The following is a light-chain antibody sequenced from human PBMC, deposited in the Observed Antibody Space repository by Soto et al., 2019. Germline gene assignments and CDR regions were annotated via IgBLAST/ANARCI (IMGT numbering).Light chain of an antibody. CDR3: QAWDSRTVI. CDR1: KLGDKY. V-gene: IGLV3-1*01. CDR2: KDS. Sequence: SYELTQPPSVSVSPGQTASITCSGDKLGDKYACWYQQKPGQSPILVIYKDSKRPSGIPERFSGSNSGNTATLTISGTQAMDEADYYCQAWDSRTVIFGGGTKLTVL. J-gene: IGLJ2*01.